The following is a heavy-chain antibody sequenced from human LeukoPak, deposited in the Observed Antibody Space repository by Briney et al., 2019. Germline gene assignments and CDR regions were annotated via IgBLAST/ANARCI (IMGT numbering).Heavy chain of an antibody. CDR1: GYTFTNYY. Sequence: ASVKVSCKASGYTFTNYYIHWVRQAPGQGLEWMGMINPSGCSTNYAQKFQGRVTMTRDTSTSTVYMELSSLGSEDTAVYYCAREEHGGYHDYWGQGTLVIVSS. D-gene: IGHD4-23*01. J-gene: IGHJ4*02. V-gene: IGHV1-46*01. CDR2: INPSGCST. CDR3: AREEHGGYHDY.